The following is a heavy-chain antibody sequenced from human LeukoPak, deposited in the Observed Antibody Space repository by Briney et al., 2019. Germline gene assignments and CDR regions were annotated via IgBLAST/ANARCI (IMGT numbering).Heavy chain of an antibody. D-gene: IGHD2-2*01. J-gene: IGHJ3*02. CDR1: AYTFTGYY. CDR2: INPNSGGT. V-gene: IGHV1-2*02. CDR3: ARDYNVVVPAAMLAFDI. Sequence: ASVTVSFKSSAYTFTGYYMHWVRQAPGQGLEWMGWINPNSGGTNYAQKFQGRVTMTRDTSISTAYMELSRLRSDDTAVYYCARDYNVVVPAAMLAFDIWGQGTMVTVSS.